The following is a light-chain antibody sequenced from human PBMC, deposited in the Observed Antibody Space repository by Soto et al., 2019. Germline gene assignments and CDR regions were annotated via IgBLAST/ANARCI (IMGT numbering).Light chain of an antibody. CDR3: QQSYSTPPIT. CDR2: AAS. CDR1: QSSSSY. Sequence: QLTQSPSTLSWSPAPRATLSGTASQSSSSYLNWYQQKPGKAPKLLIYAASSLQSGVPSRFSGSGSGTDFTLTISSLQPEDFATYYCQQSYSTPPITFGQGTRLEIK. V-gene: IGKV1-39*01. J-gene: IGKJ5*01.